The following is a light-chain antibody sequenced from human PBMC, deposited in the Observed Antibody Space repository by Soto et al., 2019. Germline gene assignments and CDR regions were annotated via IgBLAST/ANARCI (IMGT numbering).Light chain of an antibody. CDR3: QQADSCPLT. Sequence: IQMTQSPSSVSASVGDRVTITCRASQGISSWLAWYQQKAGEAPSLLIYTASTLQSGVPSRFIGSGSWTHFSLTIISLQPEDVAAYYCQQADSCPLTFGGGTKVEIK. CDR2: TAS. J-gene: IGKJ4*01. CDR1: QGISSW. V-gene: IGKV1D-12*01.